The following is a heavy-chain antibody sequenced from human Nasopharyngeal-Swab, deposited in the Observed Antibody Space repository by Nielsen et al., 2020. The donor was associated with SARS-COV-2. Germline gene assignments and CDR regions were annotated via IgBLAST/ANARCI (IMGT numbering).Heavy chain of an antibody. CDR3: ARDRSVLRYFDWLGWFDP. V-gene: IGHV1-3*01. CDR1: GYTFTSYA. Sequence: ASVKVSCKASGYTFTSYAMHWVRQAPGQRLEWMGWINAGNGNTKYSQKFQGRVTITRDTSASTAYMELSSLRSGDTAVYYCARDRSVLRYFDWLGWFDPWGQGTLVTVSS. D-gene: IGHD3-9*01. J-gene: IGHJ5*02. CDR2: INAGNGNT.